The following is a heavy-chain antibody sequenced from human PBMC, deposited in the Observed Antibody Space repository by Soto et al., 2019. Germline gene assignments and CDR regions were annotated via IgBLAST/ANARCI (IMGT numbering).Heavy chain of an antibody. CDR2: LSLSGGTI. Sequence: EVQLVESGGGLVQPGRSLRLSCVVSGLNFDDYAMHWVRQLPGKGLEWVAGLSLSGGTIDYADSVKGRFTSSRDNAKNTLYLEMNSLRTEDTTVYYCTKEVGHHFSYYFDNWGQGTLGTVSS. CDR1: GLNFDDYA. D-gene: IGHD3-10*01. CDR3: TKEVGHHFSYYFDN. V-gene: IGHV3-9*01. J-gene: IGHJ4*02.